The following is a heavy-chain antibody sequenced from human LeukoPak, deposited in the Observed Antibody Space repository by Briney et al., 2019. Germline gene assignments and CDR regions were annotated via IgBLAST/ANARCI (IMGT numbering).Heavy chain of an antibody. CDR3: AKDMVYSSGRPYQFDY. D-gene: IGHD6-19*01. CDR2: ISGSGRTT. Sequence: GGSLRLSCAASGFTFSSYAMGWVRQAPGKGLEWVSAISGSGRTTYYADSVKGRFTISRDNSKNTLYLQMNSLRAEDTAVYYCAKDMVYSSGRPYQFDYWGQGTLVTVSS. CDR1: GFTFSSYA. J-gene: IGHJ4*02. V-gene: IGHV3-23*01.